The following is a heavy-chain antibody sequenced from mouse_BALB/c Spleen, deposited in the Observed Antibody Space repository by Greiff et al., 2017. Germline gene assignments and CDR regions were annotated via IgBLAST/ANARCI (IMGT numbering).Heavy chain of an antibody. V-gene: IGHV1-77*01. CDR1: GYTFTDYY. CDR3: ARPNYVGGSSDYFDY. D-gene: IGHD1-1*02. CDR2: IYPGSGNT. J-gene: IGHJ2*01. Sequence: QVQLKESGAELARPGASVKLSCKASGYTFTDYYINWVKQRTGQGLGWIGEIYPGSGNTYYNEKFKGTATLTADKSSITAFMPRSSLTSEDSAVYFAARPNYVGGSSDYFDYGGQGTTLTVAA.